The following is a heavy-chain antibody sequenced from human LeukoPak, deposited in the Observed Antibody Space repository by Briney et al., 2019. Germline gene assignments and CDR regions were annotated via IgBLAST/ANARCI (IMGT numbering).Heavy chain of an antibody. V-gene: IGHV1-2*02. CDR1: GYTFTGYY. J-gene: IGHJ6*02. CDR2: INPNSGGT. D-gene: IGHD6-13*01. CDR3: ARDSSSWGNYGMDV. Sequence: RASVKVSCKASGYTFTGYYMHWVRQAPGQGLEWMGWINPNSGGTNYAQKFQGRVTMTRDTSISTAYMELSRLRSDDTAVYYCARDSSSWGNYGMDVWGQGTTVTVSS.